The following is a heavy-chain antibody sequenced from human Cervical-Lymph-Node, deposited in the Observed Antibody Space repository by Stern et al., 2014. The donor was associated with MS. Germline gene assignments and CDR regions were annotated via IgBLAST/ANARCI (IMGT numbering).Heavy chain of an antibody. CDR2: IYSGGNT. D-gene: IGHD3-22*01. V-gene: IGHV3-66*02. CDR1: GFTVSSNY. Sequence: EMQLVESGGGLVQPGGSLRLSCAASGFTVSSNYMSWVRQAPGKGLEWVSVIYSGGNTYYADSVKGRFTISRDNSKNTLYLQMNSLRAEDTAVYYCARAHYYDSSGYSPDAFDIWGQGTMVTVSS. J-gene: IGHJ3*02. CDR3: ARAHYYDSSGYSPDAFDI.